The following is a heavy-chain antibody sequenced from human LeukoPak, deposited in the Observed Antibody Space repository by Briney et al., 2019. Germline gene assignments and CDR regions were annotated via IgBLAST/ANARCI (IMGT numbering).Heavy chain of an antibody. CDR3: AREVISSARQTDAFDI. Sequence: PGGSLRLSCAASGFTLSSHWKHWVRQAPGKGLVWVSRINSDGSRTNYADSVMGRLTISRDNAKNTLYLQMNSLRAEDTAVYYCAREVISSARQTDAFDIWGQGTMVTVSS. V-gene: IGHV3-74*01. J-gene: IGHJ3*02. CDR2: INSDGSRT. CDR1: GFTLSSHW. D-gene: IGHD6-19*01.